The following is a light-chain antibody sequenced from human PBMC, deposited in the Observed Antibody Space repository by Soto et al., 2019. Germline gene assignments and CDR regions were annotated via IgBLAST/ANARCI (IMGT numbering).Light chain of an antibody. CDR2: KAS. Sequence: DIQMTQSPSTLSASVGDRVTITCRASQSISSWLAWYQQKPGKAPKLLIYKASSLESGVPSRFSGSGSGTECTLTISSLQPDDFATYYCQQYNSCSWPFGQGTKVEIK. CDR3: QQYNSCSWP. V-gene: IGKV1-5*03. CDR1: QSISSW. J-gene: IGKJ1*01.